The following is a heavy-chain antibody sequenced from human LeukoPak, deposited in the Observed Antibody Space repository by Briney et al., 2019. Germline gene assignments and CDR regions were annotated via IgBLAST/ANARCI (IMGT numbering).Heavy chain of an antibody. V-gene: IGHV4-34*01. CDR1: GGSFSGYY. CDR3: ASGLDYYDSSATYFDY. J-gene: IGHJ4*02. CDR2: INHSGST. D-gene: IGHD3-22*01. Sequence: SETLSLTCAVYGGSFSGYYWSWIRQPPGKGLEWIGEINHSGSTNYNPSLKSRVTISVDTSKNQFSLKLSSVTAADTAVYYCASGLDYYDSSATYFDYWGQGTLVTVSS.